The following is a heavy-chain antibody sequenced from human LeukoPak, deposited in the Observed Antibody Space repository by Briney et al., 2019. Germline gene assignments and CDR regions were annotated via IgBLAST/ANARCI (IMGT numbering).Heavy chain of an antibody. Sequence: ASVKVSCKASGYTFTSCGIIWVRQAPGQGLEWMGWISPYNGNTNYAQKLQGRVTMTTDTSTSTAYMELRSLRSDDTAIYYCARPIISSAWGMDVWGHGTTVTVSS. CDR2: ISPYNGNT. J-gene: IGHJ6*02. V-gene: IGHV1-18*01. CDR1: GYTFTSCG. CDR3: ARPIISSAWGMDV. D-gene: IGHD6-19*01.